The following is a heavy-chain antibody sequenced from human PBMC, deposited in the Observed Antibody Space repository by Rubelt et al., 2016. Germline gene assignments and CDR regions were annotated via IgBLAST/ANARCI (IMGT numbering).Heavy chain of an antibody. V-gene: IGHV3-33*01. CDR2: IWYDGSNK. Sequence: GKGLEWVAVIWYDGSNKYYADSVKGRFTISRDNSKNTLYLQMNSLRAEDTAVYYCAREVYSSGWSPNFDYWGQGTLVTVSS. D-gene: IGHD6-19*01. CDR3: AREVYSSGWSPNFDY. J-gene: IGHJ4*02.